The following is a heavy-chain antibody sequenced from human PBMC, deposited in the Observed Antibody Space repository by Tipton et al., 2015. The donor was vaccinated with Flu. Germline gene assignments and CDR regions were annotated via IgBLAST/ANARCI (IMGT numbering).Heavy chain of an antibody. J-gene: IGHJ6*03. D-gene: IGHD2-15*01. CDR2: INHSGST. CDR3: ARDSLGMDV. V-gene: IGHV4-34*01. Sequence: TLSLTCTVSGGSISSYYWSWIRQPPGKGLEWIGEINHSGSTNYNPSLKSRVTISVDTSKNQFSLKLSSATAADTAVYYCARDSLGMDVWGKGTTVTVSS. CDR1: GGSISSYY.